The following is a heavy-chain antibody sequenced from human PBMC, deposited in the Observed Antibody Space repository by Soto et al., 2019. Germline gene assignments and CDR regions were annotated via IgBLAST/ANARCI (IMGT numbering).Heavy chain of an antibody. V-gene: IGHV3-53*04. D-gene: IGHD3-10*01. CDR1: GFTVSSNY. CDR3: VRGRYGSEIH. Sequence: PWGSLRLSCAAFGFTVSSNYMTWVRLAPGKGLEWVSLVYSGGATHYAASVKGRFTISTHSSQNTLFLQMNSLRTEDTATYYCVRGRYGSEIHWGQGTKVTVSS. CDR2: VYSGGAT. J-gene: IGHJ4*02.